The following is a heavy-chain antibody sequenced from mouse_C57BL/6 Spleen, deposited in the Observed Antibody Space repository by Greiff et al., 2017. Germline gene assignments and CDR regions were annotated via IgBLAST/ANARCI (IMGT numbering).Heavy chain of an antibody. J-gene: IGHJ2*01. CDR1: GFTFTDYY. V-gene: IGHV7-3*01. CDR3: ARYSRGDFDY. Sequence: EVQLVESGGGLVQPGGSLSLSCAASGFTFTDYYMSWVRQPPGKALEWLGFIRNKANGYTTEYSASVKGRFTISRDNSQSILYLPMNALRAEYSATYYSARYSRGDFDYWGQGTTLTVSS. CDR2: IRNKANGYTT.